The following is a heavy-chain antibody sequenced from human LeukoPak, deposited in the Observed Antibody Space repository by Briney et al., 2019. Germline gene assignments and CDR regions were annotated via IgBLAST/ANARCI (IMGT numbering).Heavy chain of an antibody. CDR3: ASYSSSSRAIDY. CDR2: IYYTGST. Sequence: SETLSLTCSVSGASLSTSPYYWGWIRQPPGKGLEWIGNIYYTGSTYYNVSLNSRVTISIDTSKNLFSLRLSSVAAADTAVYYCASYSSSSRAIDYWGQGTLVTVSS. J-gene: IGHJ4*02. V-gene: IGHV4-39*07. CDR1: GASLSTSPYY. D-gene: IGHD6-6*01.